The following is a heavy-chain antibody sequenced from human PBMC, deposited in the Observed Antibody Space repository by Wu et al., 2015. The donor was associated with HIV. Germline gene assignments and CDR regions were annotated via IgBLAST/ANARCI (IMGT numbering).Heavy chain of an antibody. CDR3: ARVQFDPNYYTYFDL. CDR2: MNPRNGYI. Sequence: QAQLVQSGPAAKRPGASVKVSCKASYILTSYPIGWVRQAPGQRLEWMGWMNPRNGYIKPAQRFQDRITMSTNNSAHTGYMELKNLTSDDTAIYFCARVQFDPNYYTYFDLWGQGTLVTV. V-gene: IGHV1-18*01. J-gene: IGHJ5*01. CDR1: YILTSYP. D-gene: IGHD4/OR15-4a*01.